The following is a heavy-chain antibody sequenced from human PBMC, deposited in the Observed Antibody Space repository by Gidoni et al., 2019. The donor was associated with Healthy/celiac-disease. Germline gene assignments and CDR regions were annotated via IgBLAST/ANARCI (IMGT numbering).Heavy chain of an antibody. CDR3: ARDPNYYDSSGYQDY. V-gene: IGHV1-69*01. Sequence: QVQLVQSGAEVKKPGSSVKVSCQASGGPFSSYAISRVRPAPGQGLEWMGGIIPIFGTANYAQKFQGRVTITADESTSTAYMELSSLRSEDTAVYYCARDPNYYDSSGYQDYWGQGTLVTVSS. CDR2: IIPIFGTA. CDR1: GGPFSSYA. J-gene: IGHJ4*02. D-gene: IGHD3-22*01.